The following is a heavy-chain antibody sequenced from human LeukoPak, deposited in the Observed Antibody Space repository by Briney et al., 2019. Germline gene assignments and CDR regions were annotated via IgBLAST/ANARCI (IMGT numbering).Heavy chain of an antibody. CDR3: ARENRGYCYFDY. V-gene: IGHV3-21*01. Sequence: GGSLRLSCAASGFTFSSYSMNWVRQALGKGLEWVSSISSSSSDIYYADSVKGRFTISRDNSKNTLYLQMNSLRAEDTAVYYCARENRGYCYFDYWGQGTLVTVSS. CDR2: ISSSSSDI. CDR1: GFTFSSYS. D-gene: IGHD3-10*01. J-gene: IGHJ4*02.